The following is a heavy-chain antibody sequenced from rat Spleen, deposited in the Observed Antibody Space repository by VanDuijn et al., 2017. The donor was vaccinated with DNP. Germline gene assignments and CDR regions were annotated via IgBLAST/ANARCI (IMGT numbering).Heavy chain of an antibody. Sequence: EVQLQESGPGLVKPSQSLSLTCSVTGYSITSSYRWNWIRKFPGNKMEWIGHISYSGTTSYHPSLKSRISITRDTSKNQFFLQVNSITTEDTATYYCARWRIGPHYFDYWGQGVMVTVSS. CDR2: ISYSGTT. V-gene: IGHV3-1*01. CDR3: ARWRIGPHYFDY. J-gene: IGHJ2*01. CDR1: GYSITSSY. D-gene: IGHD1-11*01.